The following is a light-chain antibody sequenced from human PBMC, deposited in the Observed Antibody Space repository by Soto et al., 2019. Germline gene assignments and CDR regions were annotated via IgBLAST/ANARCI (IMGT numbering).Light chain of an antibody. CDR1: SSDFGNYNL. CDR2: EVS. V-gene: IGLV2-23*02. CDR3: CSYAGSSTFLV. Sequence: LTQPASVSGSPGQSITISCTGTSSDFGNYNLVSWYQQHPGKAPKLMIYEVSKRPSGVSNRFSGSKSGNTASLTISGLQAEDEADYYCCSYAGSSTFLVFGGGTKVTVL. J-gene: IGLJ2*01.